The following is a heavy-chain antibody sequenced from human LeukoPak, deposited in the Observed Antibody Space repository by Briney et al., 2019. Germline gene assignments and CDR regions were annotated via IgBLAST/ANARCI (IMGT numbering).Heavy chain of an antibody. CDR2: INHSGST. V-gene: IGHV4-34*01. D-gene: IGHD3-3*01. CDR1: GGSFSDYY. J-gene: IGHJ5*02. Sequence: PSETLSLTCAVYGGSFSDYYWSWIRQPPGKGLEWIGEINHSGSTNYNPSLKSRVTISLDTSKNQFSLKLSSVTAADKAVYYCARGPLTDLFGVVIIPSDPWGQGTLVTVSS. CDR3: ARGPLTDLFGVVIIPSDP.